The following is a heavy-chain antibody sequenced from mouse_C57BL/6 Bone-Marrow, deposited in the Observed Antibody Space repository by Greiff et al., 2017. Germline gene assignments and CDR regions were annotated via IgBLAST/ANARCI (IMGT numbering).Heavy chain of an antibody. V-gene: IGHV3-6*01. J-gene: IGHJ4*01. Sequence: VQLKESGPGLVKPSQSLSLTCSVTGYSITSGYYWNWIRQFPGNKLEWMGYISYDGSNNYNPSLKNRISITRDTSKNQFFLKLNSVTTEDTATYYCARDRSTMVTTGYAMDYWGQGTSVTVSS. CDR2: ISYDGSN. CDR1: GYSITSGYY. CDR3: ARDRSTMVTTGYAMDY. D-gene: IGHD2-2*01.